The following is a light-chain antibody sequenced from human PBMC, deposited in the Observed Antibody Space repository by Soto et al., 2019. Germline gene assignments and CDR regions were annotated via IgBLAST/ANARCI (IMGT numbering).Light chain of an antibody. J-gene: IGKJ1*01. V-gene: IGKV1-5*01. Sequence: DIQMTQSPSTLSASVGDRVTITCRASQSISSWLAWYQQKPGKAPKLLIYDASSFESGVPSRFSGSGCGTEFTLTISSLQPDDFATYYCQQYNRPWTFGQGTKVEIK. CDR2: DAS. CDR3: QQYNRPWT. CDR1: QSISSW.